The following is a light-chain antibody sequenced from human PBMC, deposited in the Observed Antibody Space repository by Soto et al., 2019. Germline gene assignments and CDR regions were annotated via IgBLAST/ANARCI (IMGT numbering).Light chain of an antibody. J-gene: IGLJ1*01. CDR2: EVS. V-gene: IGLV2-23*02. Sequence: QSALTQPASVSGSPVHSITISCTGTSSDVGSYNLVSWYQQHPGKAPKLMIYEVSKRPSGVSNRFSGSKSGNTASLTISGLQAEDEADYYCCSYAGSSTFAYVFGTGTKVTVL. CDR1: SSDVGSYNL. CDR3: CSYAGSSTFAYV.